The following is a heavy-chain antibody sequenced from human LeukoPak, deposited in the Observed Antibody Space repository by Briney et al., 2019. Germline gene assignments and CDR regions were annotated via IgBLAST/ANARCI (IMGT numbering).Heavy chain of an antibody. CDR3: ARGGSGSYFSWLDP. CDR1: GYTFTGYY. V-gene: IGHV1-2*02. CDR2: INPNSGGT. Sequence: ASVKVSCKASGYTFTGYYIHWVRQAPGQGLECMGWINPNSGGTNYAQKFQGRVTMTRDTSISTAYMELSRLRSDDTAVFYCARGGSGSYFSWLDPWGQGTLVTVSS. J-gene: IGHJ5*02. D-gene: IGHD3-10*01.